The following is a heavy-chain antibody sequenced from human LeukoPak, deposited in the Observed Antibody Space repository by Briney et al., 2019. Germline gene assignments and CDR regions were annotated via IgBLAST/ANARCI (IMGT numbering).Heavy chain of an antibody. CDR3: ARDSVHGYYDSSGYSALFDY. D-gene: IGHD3-22*01. J-gene: IGHJ4*02. CDR2: ISGSGGST. V-gene: IGHV3-23*01. CDR1: GFTFSSYA. Sequence: GGSLRLSCAASGFTFSSYAMSWVRQAPGKGLEWVSAISGSGGSTYYADSVKGRFTISRDNSKNTLYLQMNSLRAEDTAVYYCARDSVHGYYDSSGYSALFDYWGQGTLVTVSS.